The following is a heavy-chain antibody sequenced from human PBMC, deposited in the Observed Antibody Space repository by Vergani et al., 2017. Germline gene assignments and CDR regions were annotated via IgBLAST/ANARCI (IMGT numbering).Heavy chain of an antibody. CDR1: GYSFTSYW. Sequence: EVLLVPSGAEVKKPGESLKISCKGSGYSFTSYWIGWVRQMPGKGLEWMGIIYPGDSDTRYSPSFQGQVTISADKSISTAYLQWSSLNAADTAMYYCARPSSIGYYYGSGSYISYWGQGTLVTVSS. J-gene: IGHJ4*02. V-gene: IGHV5-51*03. D-gene: IGHD3-10*01. CDR2: IYPGDSDT. CDR3: ARPSSIGYYYGSGSYISY.